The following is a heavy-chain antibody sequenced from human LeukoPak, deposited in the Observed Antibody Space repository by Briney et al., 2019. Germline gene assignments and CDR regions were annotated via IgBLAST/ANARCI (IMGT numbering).Heavy chain of an antibody. CDR3: TAGVSRGD. J-gene: IGHJ4*02. D-gene: IGHD3-10*01. Sequence: PGGSLRLSCAASGFTFSNVWMSCVRQAPGKGLEWVGRIKSKTDGGTINYAAPVKDTFTISRDDSKNTLFLQMNSLKTEDTAVYYCTAGVSRGDWGQGTLVTVSS. V-gene: IGHV3-15*01. CDR1: GFTFSNVW. CDR2: IKSKTDGGTI.